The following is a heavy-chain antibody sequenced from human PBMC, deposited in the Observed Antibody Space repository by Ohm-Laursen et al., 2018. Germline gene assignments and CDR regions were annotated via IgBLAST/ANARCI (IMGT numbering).Heavy chain of an antibody. CDR1: GGSIISYY. V-gene: IGHV4-59*01. CDR3: ARLSAASFDP. J-gene: IGHJ5*02. Sequence: SETLSLTCSVSGGSIISYYWTWIRQPPGKGLEWIGHVYNGGSTNYNPSLKSRVTISKDTSNNQFSLKLSSVTAADTAVYYCARLSAASFDPWGQGTLVTVSS. CDR2: VYNGGST. D-gene: IGHD2-15*01.